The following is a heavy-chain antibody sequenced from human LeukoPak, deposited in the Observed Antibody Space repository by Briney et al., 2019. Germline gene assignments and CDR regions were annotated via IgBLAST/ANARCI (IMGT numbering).Heavy chain of an antibody. CDR3: ARAHSWLRFLYYYMDV. D-gene: IGHD5-12*01. J-gene: IGHJ6*03. V-gene: IGHV4-39*07. CDR1: GDSISKNDYY. CDR2: IYYSGNT. Sequence: PSETLSLTCSVSGDSISKNDYYWGWIRQPPGKGLEWIGTIYYSGNTNYNPSLKSRVTISVDTSKTQFSLRLNSVTAADTAVYYCARAHSWLRFLYYYMDVWGKGTTVTVSS.